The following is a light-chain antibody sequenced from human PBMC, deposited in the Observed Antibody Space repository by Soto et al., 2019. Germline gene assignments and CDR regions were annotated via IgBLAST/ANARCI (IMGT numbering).Light chain of an antibody. V-gene: IGKV1-5*03. CDR2: MAS. CDR1: QSISSW. CDR3: QQYNSYQHT. J-gene: IGKJ2*01. Sequence: DIQMTQSPSTLSASVGDRVTITCRASQSISSWLAWYQQKPGKAPKLLIYMASSLEGGIPSRFSGSGSETEFTLTISSLQPEDFATYYCQQYNSYQHTFGQGTKLEIK.